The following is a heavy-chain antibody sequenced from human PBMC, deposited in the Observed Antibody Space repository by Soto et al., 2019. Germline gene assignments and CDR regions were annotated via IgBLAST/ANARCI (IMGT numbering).Heavy chain of an antibody. CDR3: AREYDYSSSWYGYYYYGMDV. CDR1: GYTFTSYG. CDR2: ISAYNGNT. D-gene: IGHD6-13*01. Sequence: QVQLVQSGAEVKKPGASVKVSCKASGYTFTSYGISWVRQAPGQGLEWMGWISAYNGNTNYAQKLQGRVTMTTDTSXXTXYXXLRSLRSDDTAVYYCAREYDYSSSWYGYYYYGMDVWGQGTTVTVSS. V-gene: IGHV1-18*01. J-gene: IGHJ6*02.